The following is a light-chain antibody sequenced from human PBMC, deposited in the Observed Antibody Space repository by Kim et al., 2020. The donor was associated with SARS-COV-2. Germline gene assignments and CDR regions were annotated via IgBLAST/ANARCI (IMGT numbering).Light chain of an antibody. J-gene: IGKJ2*01. Sequence: EIVLTQSPGTLSLSPGERATLSCRASQSVDSNYLAWYQQKPGQPPRLLIYAASSRATGIPDRFSGSGSGTDFTLTISRLEPEDFAVYYCQHYGSSSYTFGQGTKLEI. CDR2: AAS. CDR3: QHYGSSSYT. CDR1: QSVDSNY. V-gene: IGKV3-20*01.